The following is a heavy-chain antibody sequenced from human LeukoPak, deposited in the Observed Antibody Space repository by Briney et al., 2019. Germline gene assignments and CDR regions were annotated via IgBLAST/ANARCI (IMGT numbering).Heavy chain of an antibody. CDR2: IHYSGST. V-gene: IGHV4-59*08. J-gene: IGHJ3*02. Sequence: KPSETLSLTCTVPGGSISSYHGIWIRQPPGKGLEWIGYIHYSGSTNYNPSLKIRVTTSVDTSKKQFSLKLRSVTAADTAVYYCARSVSWGLLVRDDAFDIWGQGTMVTVSS. D-gene: IGHD2-21*01. CDR1: GGSISSYH. CDR3: ARSVSWGLLVRDDAFDI.